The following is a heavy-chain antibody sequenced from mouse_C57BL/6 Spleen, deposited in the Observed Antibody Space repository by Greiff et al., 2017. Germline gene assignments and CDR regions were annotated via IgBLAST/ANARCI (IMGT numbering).Heavy chain of an antibody. Sequence: QVQLKESGPGILQPSQTLSLTCSFSGFSLSTFGMGVGWIRQPSGKGLEWLAHIWWDDDKYYNPALKRRLTISKDTSKNQVFLKIANVDTADTATYYCARISYYGSSYWYFDVWGTGTTVTVSS. CDR2: IWWDDDK. V-gene: IGHV8-8*01. CDR3: ARISYYGSSYWYFDV. J-gene: IGHJ1*03. D-gene: IGHD1-1*01. CDR1: GFSLSTFGMG.